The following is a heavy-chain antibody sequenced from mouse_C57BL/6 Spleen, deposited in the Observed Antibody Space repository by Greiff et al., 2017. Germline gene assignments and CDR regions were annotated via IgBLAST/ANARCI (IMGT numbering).Heavy chain of an antibody. CDR1: GFTFSDYG. Sequence: EVKVVESGGGLVKPGGSLKLSCAASGFTFSDYGMHWVRQAPEKGLEWVAYISSGSSTIYYADTVKGRFTISRDNAKNTLFLQMTSLRSEDTAMYYCARGLITTGVAPDFDYWGQGTTLTVSS. V-gene: IGHV5-17*01. J-gene: IGHJ2*01. D-gene: IGHD1-1*01. CDR2: ISSGSSTI. CDR3: ARGLITTGVAPDFDY.